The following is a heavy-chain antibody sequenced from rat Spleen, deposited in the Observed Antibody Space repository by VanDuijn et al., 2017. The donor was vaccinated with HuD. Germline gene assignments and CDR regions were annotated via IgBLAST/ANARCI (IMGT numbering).Heavy chain of an antibody. Sequence: EVQLVESGGGLVQPGRSLKLSCAASGFIFSNYGMAWVRQAPTKGLEWVATISTGGGSTYYRDSVKGRFTISRDNAKSTLYLQMDSLRSEDTATYYCARQSYYYDGSYYYYFDYWGQGVMVTVSS. V-gene: IGHV5-29*01. CDR3: ARQSYYYDGSYYYYFDY. CDR2: ISTGGGST. J-gene: IGHJ2*01. D-gene: IGHD1-12*02. CDR1: GFIFSNYG.